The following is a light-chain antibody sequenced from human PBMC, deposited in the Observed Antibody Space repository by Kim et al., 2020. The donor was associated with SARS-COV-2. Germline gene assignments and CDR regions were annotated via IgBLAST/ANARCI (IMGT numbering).Light chain of an antibody. Sequence: DIQMTQSPSSLSASVGDRVTITCRASQNIGRCLNWYQRKPGKAPKLLIYAASSLQSGVPPRFSGSGSGTDFTLTISSLQPEDFATYYCQQSYTTATFGGGTKVNIK. CDR3: QQSYTTAT. CDR1: QNIGRC. J-gene: IGKJ4*01. V-gene: IGKV1-39*01. CDR2: AAS.